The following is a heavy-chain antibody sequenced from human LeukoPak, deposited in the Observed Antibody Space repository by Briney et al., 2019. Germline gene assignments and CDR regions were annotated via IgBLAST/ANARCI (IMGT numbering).Heavy chain of an antibody. CDR3: AREAKGPAYYYYYMDV. CDR1: GGTFSSYA. J-gene: IGHJ6*03. CDR2: IIPIFGTA. Sequence: SVKVSCKASGGTFSSYAISWVRRAPGQGLEWMGGIIPIFGTANYAQKFQGRVTITTDESTSTAYMELSSLRSEDTAVYYCAREAKGPAYYYYYMDVWGKGTAVTVSS. V-gene: IGHV1-69*05.